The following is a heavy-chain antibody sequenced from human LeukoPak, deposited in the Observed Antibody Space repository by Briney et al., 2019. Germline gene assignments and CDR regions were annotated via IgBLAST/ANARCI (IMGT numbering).Heavy chain of an antibody. Sequence: GASVKVSCKASGYTFTSYDINWVRQATGQGLEWMGWMNPNSGNTGYAQKFQGRVTITRNTSISTAYMELSSLRSEDTAVYYCARGRTTGTTDYYYMDVWGKGTTVTVSS. D-gene: IGHD1-1*01. CDR3: ARGRTTGTTDYYYMDV. V-gene: IGHV1-8*03. J-gene: IGHJ6*03. CDR2: MNPNSGNT. CDR1: GYTFTSYD.